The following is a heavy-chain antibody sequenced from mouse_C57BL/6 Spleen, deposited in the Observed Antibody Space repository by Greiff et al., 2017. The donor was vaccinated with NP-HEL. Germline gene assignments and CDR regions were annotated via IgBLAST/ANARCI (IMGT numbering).Heavy chain of an antibody. CDR1: GYTFTSYW. CDR2: IHPNSGST. V-gene: IGHV1-64*01. CDR3: ARKGPSFAY. Sequence: VQLQQSGAELVKPGASVKLSCKASGYTFTSYWMHWVKQRPGQGLEWIGMIHPNSGSTNYNEKFKSKATLTVDRSSSTAYMQLSSLTSEDSAVYYCARKGPSFAYWGQGTLVTVSA. J-gene: IGHJ3*01.